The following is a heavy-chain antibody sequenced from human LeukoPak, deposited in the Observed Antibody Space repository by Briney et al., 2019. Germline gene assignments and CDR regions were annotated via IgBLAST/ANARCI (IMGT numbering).Heavy chain of an antibody. V-gene: IGHV1-2*02. CDR3: ARAVYGDYSTFDY. CDR2: INPNSGGT. J-gene: IGHJ4*02. D-gene: IGHD4-17*01. CDR1: GYTFTGYY. Sequence: ASVKVSCKASGYTFTGYYMHWVRQAPGQGLEWMGWINPNSGGTNYAQKFQGRVTMTRDTSISTAYMELSRLRSDDTAVYYCARAVYGDYSTFDYWGQGTLVTVSS.